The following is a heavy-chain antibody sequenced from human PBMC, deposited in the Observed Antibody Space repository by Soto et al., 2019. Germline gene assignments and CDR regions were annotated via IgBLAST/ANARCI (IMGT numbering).Heavy chain of an antibody. J-gene: IGHJ4*02. V-gene: IGHV3-30*18. CDR1: GFTFSSYG. CDR3: AKDRSSGGSYEHY. D-gene: IGHD2-15*01. CDR2: ISYDGSNK. Sequence: QVQLVESGGGVVQPGRSLRLSCAASGFTFSSYGMHWVRQATGKGLEWVAVISYDGSNKYYADSVKGRFTISRDNSKNTLYLQMNSLRAEDTAVYYCAKDRSSGGSYEHYWGQGTLVTVSS.